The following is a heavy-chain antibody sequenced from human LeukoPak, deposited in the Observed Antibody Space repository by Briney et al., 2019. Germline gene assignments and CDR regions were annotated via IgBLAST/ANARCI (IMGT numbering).Heavy chain of an antibody. J-gene: IGHJ3*02. CDR2: IKSKTDGGTT. CDR1: GFTFSNAW. V-gene: IGHV3-15*01. Sequence: GGSLRLSCAASGFTFSNAWMSWVRQAPGKGLEWVGRIKSKTDGGTTDYAAPVKGRLTISRDDSKNTLYLQMNSLKTEDTAVYYCTTDPGYISRIWFGEPDAFDIWGQGTMVTVSS. CDR3: TTDPGYISRIWFGEPDAFDI. D-gene: IGHD3-10*01.